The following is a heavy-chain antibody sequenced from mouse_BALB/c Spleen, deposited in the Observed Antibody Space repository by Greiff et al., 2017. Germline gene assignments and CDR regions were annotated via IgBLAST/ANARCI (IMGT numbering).Heavy chain of an antibody. D-gene: IGHD1-1*01. CDR1: GYTFTSYV. CDR2: INPYNDGT. CDR3: ARDYGSSFDY. Sequence: EVKLMESGPELVKPGASVKMSCKASGYTFTSYVMHWVKQKPGQGLEWIGYINPYNDGTKYNEKFKGKATLTSDKSSSTAYMELSSLTSEDSAVYYCARDYGSSFDYWGQGTTLTVSS. J-gene: IGHJ2*01. V-gene: IGHV1-14*01.